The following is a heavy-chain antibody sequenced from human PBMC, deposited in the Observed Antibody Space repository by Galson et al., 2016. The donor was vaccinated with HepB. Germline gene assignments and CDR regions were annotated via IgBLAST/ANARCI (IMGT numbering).Heavy chain of an antibody. CDR3: ARRNRFGLVDY. CDR2: IWPGNSDT. V-gene: IGHV5-51*01. Sequence: QSGAEVKKPGESLKISCKGFGYSFTNYFVGWVRQTPGKGLEWMGIIWPGNSDTRYSPSFQGQVTISADKAISTAYLQWRRLRASDTAIYYCARRNRFGLVDYWGQGTLVTVSS. D-gene: IGHD3/OR15-3a*01. J-gene: IGHJ4*02. CDR1: GYSFTNYF.